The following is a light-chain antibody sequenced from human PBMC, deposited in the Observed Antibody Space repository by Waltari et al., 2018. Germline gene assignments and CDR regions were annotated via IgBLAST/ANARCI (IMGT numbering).Light chain of an antibody. CDR2: ATS. J-gene: IGKJ4*01. Sequence: DIQMTQSPSSLSASVGDRVTITCQASQNINNYLNWYHQTPGKAPKLLICATSNLQSGVPSRFSGSGSGTDFTLTISSLQPEDFATYYCQQSYAIPLTFGGGTKVEI. CDR1: QNINNY. V-gene: IGKV1-39*01. CDR3: QQSYAIPLT.